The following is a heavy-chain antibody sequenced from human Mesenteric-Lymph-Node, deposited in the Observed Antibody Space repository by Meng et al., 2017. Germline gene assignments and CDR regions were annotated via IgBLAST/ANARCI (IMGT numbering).Heavy chain of an antibody. CDR3: ARDKASYYDVLAGSKHIAVFDY. CDR1: ADTFSNYG. D-gene: IGHD3-9*01. J-gene: IGHJ4*02. Sequence: ASVKVSCKASADTFSNYGFSWVRQAPGQGPEWLGWISAHNGNTYYAQKFQGRVTMTTDTSTTTAYMELRSLVSDDTAVYYCARDKASYYDVLAGSKHIAVFDYWGQGTLVTGSS. V-gene: IGHV1-18*01. CDR2: ISAHNGNT.